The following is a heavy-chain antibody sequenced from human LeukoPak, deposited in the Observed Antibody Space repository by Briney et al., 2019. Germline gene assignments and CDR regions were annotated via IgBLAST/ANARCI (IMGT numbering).Heavy chain of an antibody. CDR1: GGSISSYY. D-gene: IGHD2-15*01. J-gene: IGHJ4*02. Sequence: SETLSLTCTVSGGSISSYYWSWIRQPPGKGLEWIGYIYYSGSTNYNPSLKSRVTISVDTSKNQFSLKLSSVTAADTAVYYCARVPFGYCSGGSCSDYWGQGTLDTVSS. CDR3: ARVPFGYCSGGSCSDY. V-gene: IGHV4-59*01. CDR2: IYYSGST.